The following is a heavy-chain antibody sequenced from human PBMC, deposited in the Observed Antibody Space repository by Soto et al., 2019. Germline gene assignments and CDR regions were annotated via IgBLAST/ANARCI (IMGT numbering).Heavy chain of an antibody. V-gene: IGHV3-48*02. CDR2: ISRSSTGI. J-gene: IGHJ6*02. Sequence: EVQLVESGGGLVQPGGSLRLSCAASGFTFSLYSMSWVRQAPGKGLEWVSYISRSSTGIHYADSVKGRVTISRDDATNSMHLQMNSLRDGDTVVYYCARAVIWGLDVWGQGTTVSISS. CDR1: GFTFSLYS. CDR3: ARAVIWGLDV. D-gene: IGHD3-16*02.